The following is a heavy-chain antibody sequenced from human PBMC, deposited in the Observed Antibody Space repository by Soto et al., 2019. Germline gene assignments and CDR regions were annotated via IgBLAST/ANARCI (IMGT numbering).Heavy chain of an antibody. CDR1: GGSISSGDYY. V-gene: IGHV4-30-4*01. CDR2: IYYSGST. D-gene: IGHD2-21*02. J-gene: IGHJ6*02. Sequence: SETLSLTCTVSGGSISSGDYYWSWIRQPPGKGLEWIGYIYYSGSTYYNPSLKSRVTISVDTSKNQFSLKLSSVTAADTAVYYCAREVTVVTPTYYYYYGMDVWGQGTTVTVSS. CDR3: AREVTVVTPTYYYYYGMDV.